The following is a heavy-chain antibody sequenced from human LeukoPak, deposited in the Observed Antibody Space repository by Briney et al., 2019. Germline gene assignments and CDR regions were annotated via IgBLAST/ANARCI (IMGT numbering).Heavy chain of an antibody. D-gene: IGHD2-15*01. J-gene: IGHJ4*02. V-gene: IGHV3-33*01. CDR1: GFTFSSYG. CDR3: ARDLVAAGGRDY. CDR2: IWYDGSNK. Sequence: GGSLRLSCAASGFTFSSYGMHWVRQAPGKGLEWVAVIWYDGSNKYYADSVKGRFTISRDNSKNTPYLQMNSLRAEDTAVYYCARDLVAAGGRDYWGQGTQVTVSS.